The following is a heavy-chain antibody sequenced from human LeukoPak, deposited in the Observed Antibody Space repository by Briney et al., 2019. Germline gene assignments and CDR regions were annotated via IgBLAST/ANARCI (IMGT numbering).Heavy chain of an antibody. D-gene: IGHD5-18*01. CDR3: ARLPFSGYSYGLYYFDY. CDR2: IYPGDSDT. CDR1: GYSFTSYW. V-gene: IGHV5-51*01. J-gene: IGHJ4*02. Sequence: GESLKISCKGSGYSFTSYWIGWVRQMPGKGLEWMGIIYPGDSDTRYSPSFQGQVTISADKSISTAYLQWSSLKASDTAMYYCARLPFSGYSYGLYYFDYWGQGTLVTVSS.